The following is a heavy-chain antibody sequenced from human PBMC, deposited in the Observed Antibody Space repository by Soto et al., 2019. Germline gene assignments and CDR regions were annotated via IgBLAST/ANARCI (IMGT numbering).Heavy chain of an antibody. Sequence: PGGSLRLSCAASGFTVSSYEMNWVRQAPGKGLEWVSYISSSGGTMYYADSVKGRFTISRDSAKESLYLQMNSLRDEDTAVYYCAVVVTAYKHYSYYYGMDVWGQGTTVTVSS. V-gene: IGHV3-48*03. J-gene: IGHJ6*02. CDR3: AVVVTAYKHYSYYYGMDV. CDR2: ISSSGGTM. D-gene: IGHD2-21*02. CDR1: GFTVSSYE.